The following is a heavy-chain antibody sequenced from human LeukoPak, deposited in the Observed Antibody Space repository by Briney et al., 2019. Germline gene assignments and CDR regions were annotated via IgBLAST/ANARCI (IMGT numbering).Heavy chain of an antibody. CDR2: LKSKTDGGTT. D-gene: IGHD3-22*01. Sequence: GGSLRLSCAASGVTFRNAWMSWARPAPGKGLEWVGRLKSKTDGGTTDYAAPVKDRFTISRDDSKNTLYLQMNSLKTEDTAVYYCTTGYDSSGYYFWDEDYWGQGTLVTVSS. CDR3: TTGYDSSGYYFWDEDY. V-gene: IGHV3-15*01. CDR1: GVTFRNAW. J-gene: IGHJ4*02.